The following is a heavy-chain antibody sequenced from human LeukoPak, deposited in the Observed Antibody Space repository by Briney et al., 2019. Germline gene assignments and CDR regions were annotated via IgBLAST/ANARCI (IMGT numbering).Heavy chain of an antibody. CDR2: IYYSGST. CDR3: ARSYSSSPYYYYGMDV. CDR1: GGSISSYY. Sequence: SETLSLTCTVSGGSISSYYWSWIRQPPGKGLEWIGYIYYSGSTNYNPSLKSRVTISVDTSKNQFSLKLSSVTAADTAVYYCARSYSSSPYYYYGMDVWGQGTTVTVSS. D-gene: IGHD6-6*01. J-gene: IGHJ6*02. V-gene: IGHV4-59*08.